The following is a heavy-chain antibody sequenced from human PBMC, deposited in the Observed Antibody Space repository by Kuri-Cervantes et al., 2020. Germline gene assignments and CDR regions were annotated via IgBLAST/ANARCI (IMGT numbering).Heavy chain of an antibody. J-gene: IGHJ6*02. CDR2: VSNSSSTI. D-gene: IGHD3-22*01. CDR3: ARDGYYYDSSGHYYYYGMDV. V-gene: IGHV3-11*04. CDR1: GFTFSDYY. Sequence: GESLKISCAASGFTFSDYYMSWIRQAPGKGLEWVSYVSNSSSTIYYADSVQGRFTISRDNAKNSLYLQMNSLRDEDTAVYYCARDGYYYDSSGHYYYYGMDVWGQGTTVTVSS.